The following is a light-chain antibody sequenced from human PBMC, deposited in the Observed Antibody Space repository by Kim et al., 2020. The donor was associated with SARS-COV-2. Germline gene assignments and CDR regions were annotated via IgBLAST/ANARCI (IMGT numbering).Light chain of an antibody. J-gene: IGKJ1*01. CDR3: QQYGTSPRT. Sequence: LSPGESATLSCRASQSVSSYLAWHQQKPGQAPRLLMYGASSRATGIPDRFSGSGSGTDFTLTISRLEPEDFAVYYCQQYGTSPRTLGQGTKVDIK. V-gene: IGKV3-20*01. CDR2: GAS. CDR1: QSVSSY.